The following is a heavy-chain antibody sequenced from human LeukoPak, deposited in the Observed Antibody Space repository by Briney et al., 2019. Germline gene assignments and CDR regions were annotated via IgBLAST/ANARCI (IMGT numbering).Heavy chain of an antibody. CDR3: ARGGDYYDSSGYYFPF. Sequence: EASVKVSCKASGYTFTSYYIHWVRQAPGQGLEWMGIINPSRATTSNAQKFQGRVTMTMDMSTSTVYMELSSLTYEDTAVYYCARGGDYYDSSGYYFPFWGQGTLVSVSS. J-gene: IGHJ4*02. CDR1: GYTFTSYY. D-gene: IGHD3-22*01. CDR2: INPSRATT. V-gene: IGHV1-46*01.